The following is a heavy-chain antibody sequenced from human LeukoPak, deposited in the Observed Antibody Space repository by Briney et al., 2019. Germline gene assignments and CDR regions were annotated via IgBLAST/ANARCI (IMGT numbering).Heavy chain of an antibody. CDR1: GFTFSSYA. J-gene: IGHJ5*02. CDR3: AKGTYDFPRHNWFDP. D-gene: IGHD3-3*01. CDR2: ISGSGGST. V-gene: IGHV3-23*01. Sequence: PGGSLRLSCAASGFTFSSYAMSWVRQAPGKGLEWVSAISGSGGSTYYADSVKGRFTISRDNSKNTLYLQMNSLRAEDTAVYYCAKGTYDFPRHNWFDPWGQGTLVTVSS.